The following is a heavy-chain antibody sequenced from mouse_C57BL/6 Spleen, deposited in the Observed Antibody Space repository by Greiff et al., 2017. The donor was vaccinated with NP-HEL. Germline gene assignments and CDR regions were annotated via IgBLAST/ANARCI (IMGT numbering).Heavy chain of an antibody. CDR2: ISSGGDYI. J-gene: IGHJ2*01. CDR3: TRDRPYGYYFDY. D-gene: IGHD2-2*01. CDR1: GFTFSSYA. Sequence: EVKVVESGEGLVKPGGSLKLSCAASGFTFSSYAMSWVRQTPEKRLEWVAYISSGGDYIYYADTVKGRFTISRDNARNTLYLQMSSLKSEDTAMYYCTRDRPYGYYFDYWGQGTTLTVSS. V-gene: IGHV5-9-1*02.